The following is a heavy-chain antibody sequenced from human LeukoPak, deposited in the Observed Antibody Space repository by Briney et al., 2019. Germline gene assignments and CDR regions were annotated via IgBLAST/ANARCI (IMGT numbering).Heavy chain of an antibody. CDR1: GGTYSSYA. CDR3: ARGINTGTTSYVAFDY. V-gene: IGHV1-69*05. CDR2: IIPIFGTA. Sequence: VASVKVSCKASGGTYSSYAISWVRQAPGQGLEWMGGIIPIFGTANYAQKFQGRVTITTDESTSTAYMELSSLRSEDTAVYYCARGINTGTTSYVAFDYWGQGTLVTVSS. D-gene: IGHD1-1*01. J-gene: IGHJ4*02.